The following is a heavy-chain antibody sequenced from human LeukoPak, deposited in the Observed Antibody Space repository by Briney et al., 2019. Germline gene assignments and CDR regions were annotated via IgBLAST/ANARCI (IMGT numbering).Heavy chain of an antibody. CDR3: ARGAWAPFDS. D-gene: IGHD7-27*01. CDR2: IKQDGSEK. CDR1: GFSLSNYW. J-gene: IGHJ4*02. Sequence: GSLRLSCAASGFSLSNYWMNWVRQAPGKGLEWVANIKQDGSEKNYVDSVKGRFSISRDNAKNSLILQMNSLRDEDTAVYYCARGAWAPFDSWGQGTLVSVSS. V-gene: IGHV3-7*01.